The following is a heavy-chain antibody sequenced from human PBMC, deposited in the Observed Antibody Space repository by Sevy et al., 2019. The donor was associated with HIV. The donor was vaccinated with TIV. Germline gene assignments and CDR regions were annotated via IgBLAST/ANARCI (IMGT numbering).Heavy chain of an antibody. D-gene: IGHD4-17*01. CDR3: ARGDLMTTVTTPYYYYYYGMDV. V-gene: IGHV1-8*01. CDR1: GYTFTSYD. CDR2: MNPNSGNT. J-gene: IGHJ6*02. Sequence: ASVKVSCKASGYTFTSYDINWVRQATGQGLEWMGWMNPNSGNTAYAQKFQARATMTRNTPIRAAYMELSSLRSEDTAVYYCARGDLMTTVTTPYYYYYYGMDVWGQGTTVTVSS.